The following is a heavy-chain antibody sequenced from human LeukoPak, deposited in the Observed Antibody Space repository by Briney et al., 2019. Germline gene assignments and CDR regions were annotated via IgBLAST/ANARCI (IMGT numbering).Heavy chain of an antibody. V-gene: IGHV1-69*04. Sequence: SVKVSCKASGGTFSSYTISWVRQAPGQGLEWMGRIIPILGIANYAQKFQGRVTITADKSTSTAYIELSSLRSEDTAVYYCARDKDDGKKYYYYYMDVWGKGTTVTVSS. J-gene: IGHJ6*03. CDR3: ARDKDDGKKYYYYYMDV. CDR2: IIPILGIA. CDR1: GGTFSSYT. D-gene: IGHD4-23*01.